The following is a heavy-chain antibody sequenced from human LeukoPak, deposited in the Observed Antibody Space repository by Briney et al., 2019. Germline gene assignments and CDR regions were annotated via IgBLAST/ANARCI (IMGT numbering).Heavy chain of an antibody. J-gene: IGHJ4*02. CDR3: ASNGYCSGGSCAFDY. V-gene: IGHV1-69*13. CDR1: GGTFSSYA. D-gene: IGHD2-15*01. Sequence: ASVKVSCKASGGTFSSYAISWVRQAPGQGFEWMGGIIPIFGTANYAQKFQGRVTITADESTSTAYMELSSLRSEDTAVYYCASNGYCSGGSCAFDYWGQGTLVTVSS. CDR2: IIPIFGTA.